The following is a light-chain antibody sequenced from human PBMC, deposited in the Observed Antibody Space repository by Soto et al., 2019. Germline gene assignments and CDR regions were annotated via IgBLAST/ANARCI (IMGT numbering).Light chain of an antibody. CDR2: GAS. Sequence: EIVLTQSPGTLSLSPGERATLSCRASQSVSSSYLAWYQQKPGQAPRLLIYGASSRATGIPDRFSGSGSGTDFTLTISRLEPEDFAVYYCQQDGSSPWTFGQGNRWIS. CDR3: QQDGSSPWT. CDR1: QSVSSSY. V-gene: IGKV3-20*01. J-gene: IGKJ1*01.